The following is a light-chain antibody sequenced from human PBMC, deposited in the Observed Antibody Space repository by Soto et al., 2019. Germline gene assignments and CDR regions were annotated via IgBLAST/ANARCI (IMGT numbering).Light chain of an antibody. CDR3: SSYTSTNSWV. J-gene: IGLJ3*02. CDR2: DVS. V-gene: IGLV2-14*01. Sequence: QSALTQSASVSGSPGQSITLSCTGTSSDVGGYNYVSWYQQHPGKAPKLIIYDVSNRPSGVSTRFSGSKSGNTDSLTISGLQAEDEADYSCSSYTSTNSWVFGGGTQLTVL. CDR1: SSDVGGYNY.